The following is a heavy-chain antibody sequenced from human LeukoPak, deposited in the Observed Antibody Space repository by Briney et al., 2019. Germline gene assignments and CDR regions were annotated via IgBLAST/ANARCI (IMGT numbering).Heavy chain of an antibody. CDR1: GVSITSGNSY. D-gene: IGHD4-23*01. Sequence: PSETLSLTCTVSGVSITSGNSYWDWIRQPPGQGLKGIWSMYYTGNNYYNPSLKSRVTLSFNTSKNHFSLRLSSLTAADSAVYYCATQRLATVAPFDNWGQGTLVTVSS. CDR3: ATQRLATVAPFDN. J-gene: IGHJ4*02. CDR2: MYYTGNN. V-gene: IGHV4-39*01.